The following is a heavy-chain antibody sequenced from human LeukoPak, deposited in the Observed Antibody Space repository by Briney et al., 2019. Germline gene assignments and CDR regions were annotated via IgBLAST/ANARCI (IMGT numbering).Heavy chain of an antibody. J-gene: IGHJ4*02. Sequence: GGSLRLSCAASGFTFGIYAMNWVRQAPGKGLEWVSYIGPSGSNIYYADSVKGRFTISRDNAKDSLYLQMNSLRAEDTAIYYCARSQGPYDYWGQGTLVTVSS. CDR3: ARSQGPYDY. CDR1: GFTFGIYA. CDR2: IGPSGSNI. V-gene: IGHV3-48*01.